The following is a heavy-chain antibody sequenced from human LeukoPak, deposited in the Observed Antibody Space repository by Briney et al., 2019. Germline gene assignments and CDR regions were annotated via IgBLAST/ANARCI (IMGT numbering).Heavy chain of an antibody. D-gene: IGHD5-24*01. CDR3: ARDGGFKDGYSRVY. CDR1: GFTFDDYG. CDR2: INWNGGST. V-gene: IGHV3-20*04. J-gene: IGHJ4*02. Sequence: GGSLRLSCAASGFTFDDYGMSWVRQAPGKGLECVSGINWNGGSTGYADSVKGRFTISGDNAKNSLYLQMNSLRAEDTALYYCARDGGFKDGYSRVYWGQGTLVTVSS.